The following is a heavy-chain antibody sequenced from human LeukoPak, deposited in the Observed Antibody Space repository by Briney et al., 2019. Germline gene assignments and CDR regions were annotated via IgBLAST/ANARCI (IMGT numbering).Heavy chain of an antibody. D-gene: IGHD5-12*01. Sequence: SVKVSCKASGGTFTSYAISWVRQAPGQGLEWMGGIIPIFGTANYAQKFQGRVTITADESTSTAYMELSSLRSEDTAVYYCARDQVATSSYFDYWGQGTLVTVSS. CDR2: IIPIFGTA. V-gene: IGHV1-69*13. J-gene: IGHJ4*02. CDR1: GGTFTSYA. CDR3: ARDQVATSSYFDY.